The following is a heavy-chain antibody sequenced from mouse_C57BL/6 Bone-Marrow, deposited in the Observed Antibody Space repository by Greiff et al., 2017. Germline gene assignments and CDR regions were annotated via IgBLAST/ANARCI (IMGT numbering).Heavy chain of an antibody. CDR2: INPYNGGT. V-gene: IGHV1-19*01. J-gene: IGHJ3*01. Sequence: VHVKQSGPVLVKPGASVKMSCKASGYTFTDYYMNWVKQSHGKSLEWIGVINPYNGGTSYNQKFKGKATLTVDKSSSTAYMELNSLTSEDSAVYYCASLDSSGYVFAYWGQGTLVTVSA. CDR3: ASLDSSGYVFAY. CDR1: GYTFTDYY. D-gene: IGHD3-2*02.